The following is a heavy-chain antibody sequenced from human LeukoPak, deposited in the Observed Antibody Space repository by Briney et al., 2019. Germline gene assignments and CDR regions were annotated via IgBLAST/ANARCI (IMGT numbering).Heavy chain of an antibody. V-gene: IGHV4-31*03. CDR2: VFYSGST. CDR1: GGSISDAAYY. CDR3: ARGGHYYDSSVADY. D-gene: IGHD3-22*01. J-gene: IGHJ4*02. Sequence: PSQTLSLTCTVSGGSISDAAYYWSWIRQHPGEGLEWIGYVFYSGSTSYNPSLKSRVTISVDTSKNQFSLKLSSVTAADTAVYYCARGGHYYDSSVADYWGQGTLVTVSS.